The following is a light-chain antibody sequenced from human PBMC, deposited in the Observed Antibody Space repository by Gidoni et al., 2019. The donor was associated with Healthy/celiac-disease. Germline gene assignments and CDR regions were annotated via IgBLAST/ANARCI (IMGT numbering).Light chain of an antibody. CDR3: QQYGSSTGLT. CDR2: GAS. V-gene: IGKV3-20*01. CDR1: QSVSSSY. J-gene: IGKJ4*01. Sequence: EIVFTQSPVTLSLAPGERATLSCRASQSVSSSYLSWYQQKPGQAPRLLIYGASSRATGSPDRFSGSGSGTDFTLPISRLEPEDFAVYYCQQYGSSTGLTFGGGTKVEIK.